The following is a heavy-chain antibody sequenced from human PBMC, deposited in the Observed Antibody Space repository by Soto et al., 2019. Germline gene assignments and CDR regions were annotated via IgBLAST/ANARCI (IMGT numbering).Heavy chain of an antibody. Sequence: QVQLVQSGAEVKKPGSSVKVSCQTSGVSFGIYPISWVRQAPGQGLEWVGRVIPILNVANYTQKLHGRLTLTAAKATTTAYMELSSLTSEDRAVYYCARESTSGLDYWGQGTLGTVSS. CDR3: ARESTSGLDY. CDR2: VIPILNVA. V-gene: IGHV1-69*04. J-gene: IGHJ4*02. D-gene: IGHD2-2*01. CDR1: GVSFGIYP.